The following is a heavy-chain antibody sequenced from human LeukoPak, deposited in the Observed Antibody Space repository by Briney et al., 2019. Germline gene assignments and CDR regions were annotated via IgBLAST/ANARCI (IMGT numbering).Heavy chain of an antibody. V-gene: IGHV4-34*01. CDR3: ARGRGRWVTTGWLDP. CDR2: INHSGST. D-gene: IGHD4-17*01. J-gene: IGHJ5*02. Sequence: SETLSLTCAVYGGSFSGYYWSWIRQPPGKGLEWIGEINHSGSTNYNPSLKSRVTISVDTSKNQFSLKLSSVTAADTAVYYCARGRGRWVTTGWLDPWGQGTLVTVSS. CDR1: GGSFSGYY.